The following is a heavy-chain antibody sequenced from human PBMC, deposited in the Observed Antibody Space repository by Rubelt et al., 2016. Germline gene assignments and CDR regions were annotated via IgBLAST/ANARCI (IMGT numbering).Heavy chain of an antibody. J-gene: IGHJ4*02. CDR2: IYYSGST. V-gene: IGHV4-31*03. Sequence: QLQLQESGPGLVKPSETLSLTCTVSGDSISNGGYYWNWIRQHPGKGLECIGYIYYSGSTYYNPSLKSRVTISIDTSKNQFSLKLSSVTAADTAMYYCARGAPNDYGDPDYFDYWGQGTLVTVSS. CDR3: ARGAPNDYGDPDYFDY. D-gene: IGHD4-17*01. CDR1: GDSISNGGYY.